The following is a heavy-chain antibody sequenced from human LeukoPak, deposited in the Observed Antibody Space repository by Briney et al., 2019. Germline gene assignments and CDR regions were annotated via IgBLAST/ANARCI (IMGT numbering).Heavy chain of an antibody. D-gene: IGHD6-13*01. CDR2: IYHSGST. CDR3: ARDSSTLNWFDP. V-gene: IGHV4-30-2*01. J-gene: IGHJ5*02. CDR1: GGSISSGGYS. Sequence: SETLSLTCAVSGGSISSGGYSWSWIRQPPGKGLEWIGYIYHSGSTYYNPSLKSRVTISVDRSKNQFSLKLSSVTAADTAVYYCARDSSTLNWFDPWGQGTLVTVSS.